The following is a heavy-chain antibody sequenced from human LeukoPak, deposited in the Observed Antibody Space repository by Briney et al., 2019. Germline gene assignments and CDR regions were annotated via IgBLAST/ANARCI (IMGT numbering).Heavy chain of an antibody. Sequence: ASVKVSCKASGYTFTSYGISWVRQAPGQGLEWMGWISAYNGNTNYAQKLQGRVTMTTDTSTSTAYMELRSLRSDDTAVYYCARDDIVVVPAAFYYGMDVWGQGTTVTVSS. CDR2: ISAYNGNT. CDR1: GYTFTSYG. J-gene: IGHJ6*02. CDR3: ARDDIVVVPAAFYYGMDV. V-gene: IGHV1-18*01. D-gene: IGHD2-2*01.